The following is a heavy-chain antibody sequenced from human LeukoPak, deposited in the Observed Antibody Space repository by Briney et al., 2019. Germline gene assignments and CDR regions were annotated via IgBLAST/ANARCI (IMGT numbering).Heavy chain of an antibody. Sequence: GGSLRLSCAASGFTFRIYWMGWVRQAPGKGLEWVANTKPDGTAEYYADSVRGRFTTSRDNANNFLYLQMNSPRGEDTAVYYCARDGGLHTNFDYWGQGTLVTVSS. CDR2: TKPDGTAE. V-gene: IGHV3-7*01. CDR3: ARDGGLHTNFDY. D-gene: IGHD2-15*01. J-gene: IGHJ4*02. CDR1: GFTFRIYW.